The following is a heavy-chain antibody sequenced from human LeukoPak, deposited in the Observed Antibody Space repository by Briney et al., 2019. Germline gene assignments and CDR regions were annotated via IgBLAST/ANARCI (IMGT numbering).Heavy chain of an antibody. V-gene: IGHV4-61*02. D-gene: IGHD3-10*01. CDR2: IYTSGST. Sequence: SQTLSLTCTVSGGSISSGNYYWSWIRQPAGKGLEWIGRIYTSGSTNYNPSLKSRVTISVDTSKNQFSLKLSSVTAADTAVYYCARWDGSGSSRWFDPWGQGTLVTVSS. J-gene: IGHJ5*02. CDR3: ARWDGSGSSRWFDP. CDR1: GGSISSGNYY.